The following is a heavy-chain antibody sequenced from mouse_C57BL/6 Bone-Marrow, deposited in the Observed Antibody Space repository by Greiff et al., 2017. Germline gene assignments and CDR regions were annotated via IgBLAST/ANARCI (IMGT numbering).Heavy chain of an antibody. CDR3: ARAGPLGRSFDY. J-gene: IGHJ2*01. V-gene: IGHV1-55*01. Sequence: VQLQQPGAELVKPGASVKMSCKASGYTFTSYWITWVKQRPGPGLEWIGDIYPTGGRTNYNEKFKSKAILTVDTSSNTAYMQLSSLTSEDSAVFYCARAGPLGRSFDYWGQGTTLTVSS. D-gene: IGHD4-1*01. CDR2: IYPTGGRT. CDR1: GYTFTSYW.